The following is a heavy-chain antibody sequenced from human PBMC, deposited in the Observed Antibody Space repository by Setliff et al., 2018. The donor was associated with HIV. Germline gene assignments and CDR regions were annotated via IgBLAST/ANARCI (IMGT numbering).Heavy chain of an antibody. CDR3: AKSPYQVAEFDY. CDR2: ISGSGGST. D-gene: IGHD2-2*01. V-gene: IGHV3-23*01. J-gene: IGHJ4*02. CDR1: GFTFSSYA. Sequence: GGSLRLSWAASGFTFSSYAMSGVRQAQGKGLEWVSAISGSGGSTYYADSVKGRFTISRDNSKNTLYLQMNSLRAEDTAVYYCAKSPYQVAEFDYWGQGTLVTVSS.